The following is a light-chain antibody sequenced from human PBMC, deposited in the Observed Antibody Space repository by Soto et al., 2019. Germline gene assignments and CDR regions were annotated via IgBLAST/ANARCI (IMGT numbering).Light chain of an antibody. CDR2: KAS. Sequence: DIQMTQSPSTLSASVGDRVTITCRASQSISSWLAWYQQKPGKAPKLLIYKASSLESGVPSRFSGSGSGTDFTLTISSLPPDDFATYYCQQYNSYPYTFGQGTKLEIK. CDR3: QQYNSYPYT. J-gene: IGKJ2*01. V-gene: IGKV1-5*03. CDR1: QSISSW.